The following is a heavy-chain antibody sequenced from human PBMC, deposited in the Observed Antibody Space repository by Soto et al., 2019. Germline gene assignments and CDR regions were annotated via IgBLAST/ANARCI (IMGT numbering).Heavy chain of an antibody. V-gene: IGHV3-30*03. CDR1: GFMFNDYA. CDR3: SRGTYYPQSSGLHADY. Sequence: GSLRLSCATSGFMFNDYAMYWVRQAPGQGLEWVAMISSDGNHQFYVDNVRGRFTVSRDNSKNTLNLQMNSLRPEDTAVYYCSRGTYYPQSSGLHADYWGPGTVVTVSS. J-gene: IGHJ4*02. CDR2: ISSDGNHQ. D-gene: IGHD3-22*01.